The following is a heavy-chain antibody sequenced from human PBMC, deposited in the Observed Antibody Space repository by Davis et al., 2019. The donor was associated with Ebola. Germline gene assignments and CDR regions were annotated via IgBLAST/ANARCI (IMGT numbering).Heavy chain of an antibody. Sequence: PSETLSLTCAVYGGSFSGYYWSWFRQSPGRGLEWIGEINQSGNTNYNPSLKSRVTISVDTSKIQFSLKLSSLTAADTAVYYCARGIDIWGQGTMVTISS. CDR1: GGSFSGYY. J-gene: IGHJ3*02. CDR2: INQSGNT. CDR3: ARGIDI. V-gene: IGHV4-34*01.